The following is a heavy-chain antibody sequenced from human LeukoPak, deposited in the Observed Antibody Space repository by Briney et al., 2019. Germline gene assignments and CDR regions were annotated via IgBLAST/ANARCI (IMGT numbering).Heavy chain of an antibody. Sequence: PETLSLTCTVSGGSISSYYWSWIRQPPGKGLEWIGYIYYSGSTNYNPSLKSRVTISVDTSKNQFSLKLSSVTAADTAVYYCARGTGYYYYGMDVWGQGTTVTVSS. CDR3: ARGTGYYYYGMDV. CDR2: IYYSGST. J-gene: IGHJ6*02. D-gene: IGHD1-14*01. V-gene: IGHV4-59*01. CDR1: GGSISSYY.